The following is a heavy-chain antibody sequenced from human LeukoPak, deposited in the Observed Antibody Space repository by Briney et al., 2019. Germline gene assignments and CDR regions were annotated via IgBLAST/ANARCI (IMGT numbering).Heavy chain of an antibody. CDR1: GGSFNTYY. CDR2: IYYSGST. CDR3: ARVITVRGVIFDY. Sequence: SETLSLTCTVSGGSFNTYYWSWVRQPPGKGLEWLGYIYYSGSTNYNPSLKSRVTISVDTSKNQFSLKLSSVTAADTAVYYCARVITVRGVIFDYWGQGTLVTVSS. D-gene: IGHD3-16*01. J-gene: IGHJ4*02. V-gene: IGHV4-59*01.